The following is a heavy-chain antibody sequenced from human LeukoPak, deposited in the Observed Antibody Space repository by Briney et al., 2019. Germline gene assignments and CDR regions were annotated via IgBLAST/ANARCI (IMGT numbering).Heavy chain of an antibody. CDR2: IGTAGDT. CDR3: ARGRGYSSGWFGSDEYYFDY. CDR1: GFTFSSYD. D-gene: IGHD6-19*01. V-gene: IGHV3-13*01. J-gene: IGHJ4*02. Sequence: GGSLRLSCAASGFTFSSYDMHWVRQATGKGLEWVSAIGTAGDTYYPGSVKGRFTISRENAKNSLYLQMNSLRAGDTAVYYCARGRGYSSGWFGSDEYYFDYWGQGTLVTVSS.